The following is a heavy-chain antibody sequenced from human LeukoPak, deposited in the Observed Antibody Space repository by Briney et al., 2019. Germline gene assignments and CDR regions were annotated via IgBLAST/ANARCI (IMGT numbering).Heavy chain of an antibody. Sequence: GASVKVSCKASGYTFTGYYMHWARQAPGQGLEWMGWINPNSGGTNYAQKFQGRVTMTRDTSISTAYMELSRLRSDDTAVYYCARGLYYYDSSGYYYVAYYYYYGMDVWGQGTTVTVSS. CDR3: ARGLYYYDSSGYYYVAYYYYYGMDV. J-gene: IGHJ6*02. D-gene: IGHD3-22*01. CDR1: GYTFTGYY. V-gene: IGHV1-2*02. CDR2: INPNSGGT.